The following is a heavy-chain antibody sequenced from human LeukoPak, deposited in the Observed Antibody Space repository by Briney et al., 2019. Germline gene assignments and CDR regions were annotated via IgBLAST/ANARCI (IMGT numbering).Heavy chain of an antibody. Sequence: PGGSLRLSCAASGFTFSTYGTHWVRQAPGKGLEWVAVIGNDGKTTYYADSVKGRFTISRDNSKNTLYLQMNSLRAEDTAVYYCARPMVRKDDAFDIWGQGTMVIVSS. V-gene: IGHV3-33*08. D-gene: IGHD3-10*01. J-gene: IGHJ3*02. CDR3: ARPMVRKDDAFDI. CDR2: IGNDGKTT. CDR1: GFTFSTYG.